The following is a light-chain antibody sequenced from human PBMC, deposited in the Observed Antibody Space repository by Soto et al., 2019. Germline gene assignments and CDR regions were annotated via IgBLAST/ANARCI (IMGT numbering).Light chain of an antibody. J-gene: IGKJ1*01. V-gene: IGKV3-15*01. CDR3: QQYDNWPRT. CDR2: GAS. CDR1: QSVSSK. Sequence: EIVMTQSPATLSVSPGERATLSCRASQSVSSKLAWYQQKPGQPPRLLIYGASTRATGIPARFSGSGSGTEFTLTISSLQSEDFAVYYCQQYDNWPRTFGQGTKVDIK.